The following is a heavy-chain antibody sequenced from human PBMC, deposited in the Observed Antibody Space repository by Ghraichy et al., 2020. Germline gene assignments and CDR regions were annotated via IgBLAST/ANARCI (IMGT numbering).Heavy chain of an antibody. Sequence: SETLSLTCTVSGGSVSSGSYYWSWIRQPPGKALEWIGYIYYSGSTNYNPSLKSRVTISVDTSKNQFSLKLSSVTAADTAVYYCARGESYGYYGSGSTYNWFDPWGQGTLVTVSS. V-gene: IGHV4-61*01. CDR1: GGSVSSGSYY. CDR2: IYYSGST. CDR3: ARGESYGYYGSGSTYNWFDP. D-gene: IGHD3-10*01. J-gene: IGHJ5*02.